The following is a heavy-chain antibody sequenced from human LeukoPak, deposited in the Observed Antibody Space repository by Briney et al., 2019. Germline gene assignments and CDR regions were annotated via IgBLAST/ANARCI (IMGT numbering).Heavy chain of an antibody. Sequence: ASAKVSCKASGYTFTGYYMHWVRQAPGQGLEWMGWINPNSGGTNYAQKFQGRVTMTRDTSISTAYMELSRLRSDDTAVYYCARRQGCSSTSCPPDSWGQGTLVTVSS. CDR1: GYTFTGYY. CDR3: ARRQGCSSTSCPPDS. D-gene: IGHD2-2*01. CDR2: INPNSGGT. J-gene: IGHJ4*02. V-gene: IGHV1-2*02.